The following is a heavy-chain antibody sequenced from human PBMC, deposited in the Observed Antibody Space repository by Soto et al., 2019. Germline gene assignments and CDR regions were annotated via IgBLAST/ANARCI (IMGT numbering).Heavy chain of an antibody. J-gene: IGHJ4*02. CDR3: IGTYSGSSMRFDY. D-gene: IGHD5-12*01. V-gene: IGHV3-15*01. CDR2: VKSKTDGGTI. Sequence: EVQLVESGGGLVKPGGSLRLSCAASGFTFSNAWMTWVRQAPGKGLEWVGRVKSKTDGGTIDYAAPVKDRFTISRDDSKNTLYLQMNSLKTEVTAVYCCIGTYSGSSMRFDYWGQGTLGTVSS. CDR1: GFTFSNAW.